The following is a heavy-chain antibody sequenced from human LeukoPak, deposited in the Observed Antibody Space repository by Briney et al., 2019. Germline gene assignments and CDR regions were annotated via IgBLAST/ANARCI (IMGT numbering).Heavy chain of an antibody. J-gene: IGHJ4*02. CDR3: AKDRRGLANLDY. Sequence: GGSLRLSCAASGFTFSSYAMSWVRQVPGKGLEWVSGISGSGGSTYYADSVKGRFTISRDDSKNTLYLQMRSLRAEDTAVYYCAKDRRGLANLDYWGQGTLVTVSS. V-gene: IGHV3-23*01. CDR1: GFTFSSYA. CDR2: ISGSGGST. D-gene: IGHD3-16*01.